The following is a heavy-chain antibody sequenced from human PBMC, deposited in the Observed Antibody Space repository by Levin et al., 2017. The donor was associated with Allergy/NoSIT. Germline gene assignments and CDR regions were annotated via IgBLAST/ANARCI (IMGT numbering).Heavy chain of an antibody. CDR3: ARGGCSSTSCLDN. CDR1: GFTFRNYY. D-gene: IGHD2-2*01. J-gene: IGHJ4*02. CDR2: VISDGSIT. V-gene: IGHV3-74*01. Sequence: LSLTCAASGFTFRNYYMHWVRQAPGKGLVWVSRVISDGSITDYADSVKGRFTISRDNAGNTLYLQMNSLRAEDTAVYYCARGGCSSTSCLDNWGQGILVTVSS.